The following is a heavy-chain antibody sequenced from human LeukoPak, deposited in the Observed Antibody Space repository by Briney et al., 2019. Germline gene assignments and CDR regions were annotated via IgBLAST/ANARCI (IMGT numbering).Heavy chain of an antibody. CDR3: AREFYSSGGWFDP. CDR2: ISSSSGTI. CDR1: GFTFSTYS. V-gene: IGHV3-48*04. D-gene: IGHD6-19*01. J-gene: IGHJ5*02. Sequence: GGSLRLSCAAPGFTFSTYSMNWVRQAPGKGLEGVSYISSSSGTIYYADSVKGRFTISRDNAKSSLYLQMNSLRAEDTAVYYCAREFYSSGGWFDPWGQGTLVTVSS.